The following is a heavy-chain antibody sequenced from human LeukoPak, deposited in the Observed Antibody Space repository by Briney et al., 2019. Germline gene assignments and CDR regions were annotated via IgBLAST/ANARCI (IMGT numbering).Heavy chain of an antibody. Sequence: GGSLRLSCAASGFTFSSYAMSWVRQAPGKGLEWVSAISGSGGSTYYADSVKGRFTISGDNSKNTLYLQMNSLRAEDTAVYYCAKMLWFGEYNWFDPWGQGTLVTVSS. CDR3: AKMLWFGEYNWFDP. V-gene: IGHV3-23*01. D-gene: IGHD3-10*01. CDR2: ISGSGGST. CDR1: GFTFSSYA. J-gene: IGHJ5*02.